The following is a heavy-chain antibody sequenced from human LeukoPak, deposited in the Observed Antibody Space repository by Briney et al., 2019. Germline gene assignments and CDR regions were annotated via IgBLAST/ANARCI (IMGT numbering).Heavy chain of an antibody. D-gene: IGHD6-19*01. CDR2: ITSSSSSI. CDR1: GFTFSIYT. J-gene: IGHJ6*02. CDR3: ARDSPYRSYYYGMDV. Sequence: GSLRXSCVASGFTFSIYTMSWVRQAPGKGLEWVSSITSSSSSIYSADSVKGRLTISRDNAKNSLFLQMNSLRAEDTAVYYCARDSPYRSYYYGMDVWGQGTTVTVSS. V-gene: IGHV3-21*01.